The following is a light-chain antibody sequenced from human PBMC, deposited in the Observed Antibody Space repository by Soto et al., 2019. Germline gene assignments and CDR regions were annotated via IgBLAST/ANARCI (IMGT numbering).Light chain of an antibody. J-gene: IGKJ2*01. V-gene: IGKV1-33*01. CDR1: QDISHY. CDR2: DAS. Sequence: DIPMTQSPSSLSASVGERVTITCQASQDISHYLNWYQQKPGKAPKLLIYDASNLETGVPSRFSGSGSGTDFTFTISSLQPEDIGTYYCQQYDDLPRTFGQGTKLEI. CDR3: QQYDDLPRT.